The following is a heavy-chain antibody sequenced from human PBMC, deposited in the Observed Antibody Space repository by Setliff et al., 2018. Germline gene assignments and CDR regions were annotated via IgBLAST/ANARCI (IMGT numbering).Heavy chain of an antibody. CDR2: IFYSGRT. J-gene: IGHJ4*01. CDR1: GASITNINYY. Sequence: SETLSLTCTVSGASITNINYYWGLIRQPPGKGLEWIGSIFYSGRTFYNPSLKSRVTISVDTSKNQFSLTLSSVTAADTAVYYCARLPNYVWGSGYITGYFDFWGHGNLVTVSS. V-gene: IGHV4-39*01. D-gene: IGHD3-16*01. CDR3: ARLPNYVWGSGYITGYFDF.